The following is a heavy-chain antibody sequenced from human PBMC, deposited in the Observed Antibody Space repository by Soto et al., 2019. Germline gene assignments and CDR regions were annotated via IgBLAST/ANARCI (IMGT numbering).Heavy chain of an antibody. Sequence: GGSLRLSCAASGFTFSSYGMHWVRQAPGKGLEWVAVIWYDGSNKYYADSVKGRFTISRDNSKNTLYLQMNSVRAEDTAVYSCARDREKAQVLTSAIFDYWGQGTLVTVSS. CDR1: GFTFSSYG. J-gene: IGHJ4*02. CDR3: ARDREKAQVLTSAIFDY. CDR2: IWYDGSNK. V-gene: IGHV3-33*01.